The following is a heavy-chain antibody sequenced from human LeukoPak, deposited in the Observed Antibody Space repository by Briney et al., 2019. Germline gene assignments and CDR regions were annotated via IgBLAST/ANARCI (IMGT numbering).Heavy chain of an antibody. CDR2: IYSGGST. J-gene: IGHJ5*02. V-gene: IGHV3-53*04. Sequence: SGGSLRLSCAASGFTVSSNYMSWVRQAPGKGLEWVSVIYSGGSTYYAGSVKGRFTISRHNSKNTLYLQMNSLRAEDTAVYYCARDIVRYCSSTSCSPGGWFDPWGQGTLVTVSS. D-gene: IGHD2-2*01. CDR1: GFTVSSNY. CDR3: ARDIVRYCSSTSCSPGGWFDP.